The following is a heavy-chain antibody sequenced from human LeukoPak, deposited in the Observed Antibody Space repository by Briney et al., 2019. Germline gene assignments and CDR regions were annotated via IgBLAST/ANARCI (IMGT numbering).Heavy chain of an antibody. CDR1: GGSISGSY. D-gene: IGHD2-2*01. CDR2: IRYSEST. Sequence: PSETLSLTCTVSGGSISGSYWNWIRQPPGKGLEWIGYIRYSESTNYNPSLKSRVTISVDTSKNQFSLKLSSVTAADTAVYYCARGEGCSSTSCYLDYWGQGTLVTVSS. V-gene: IGHV4-59*12. CDR3: ARGEGCSSTSCYLDY. J-gene: IGHJ4*02.